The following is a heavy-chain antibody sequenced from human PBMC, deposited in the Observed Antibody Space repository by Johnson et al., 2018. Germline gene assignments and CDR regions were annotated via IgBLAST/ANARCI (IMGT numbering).Heavy chain of an antibody. V-gene: IGHV3-74*02. CDR2: INSDGSIT. J-gene: IGHJ6*03. Sequence: VQLVESGGGLVQPGGSLRLSCAASGFTFSSYWMHWVRQAPGKGLVWVSRINSDGSITTYADSVKGRFTISRDNAKNSLYLQRNSLRAEDTAVYYCARALGLEKGFGVVHYNYYYMDVWGKGTTVTVSS. CDR3: ARALGLEKGFGVVHYNYYYMDV. D-gene: IGHD3-3*01. CDR1: GFTFSSYW.